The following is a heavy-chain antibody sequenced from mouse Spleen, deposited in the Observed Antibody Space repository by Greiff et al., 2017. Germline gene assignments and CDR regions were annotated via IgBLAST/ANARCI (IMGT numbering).Heavy chain of an antibody. D-gene: IGHD1-1*01. V-gene: IGHV2-9*02. Sequence: QVQLKQSGPGLVAPSQSLSITCTVSGFSLTSYGVHWVRQPPGKGLEWLGVIWAGGSTNYNSALMSRLSISKDNSKSQVFLKMNSLQTDDTAMYYCARVYYGSSFYAMDYWGQGTSVTVSS. CDR2: IWAGGST. J-gene: IGHJ4*01. CDR3: ARVYYGSSFYAMDY. CDR1: GFSLTSYG.